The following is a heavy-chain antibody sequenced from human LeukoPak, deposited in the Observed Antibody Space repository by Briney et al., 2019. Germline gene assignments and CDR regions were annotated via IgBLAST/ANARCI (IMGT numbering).Heavy chain of an antibody. Sequence: GGSLRLSCAASGFTFSSSWMGWVRQAPGKGLEWVASINQDGSEKYYVDSVKGRFTISRDSAKNSLYLQMDSLRAEDTAVYYCARDESWGQGTLVTVSS. J-gene: IGHJ4*02. CDR3: ARDES. CDR2: INQDGSEK. CDR1: GFTFSSSW. V-gene: IGHV3-7*01.